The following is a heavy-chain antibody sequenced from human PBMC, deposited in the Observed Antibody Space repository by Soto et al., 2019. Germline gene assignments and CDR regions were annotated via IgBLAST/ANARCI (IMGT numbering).Heavy chain of an antibody. Sequence: SETLSLTCTVSGGSFSSGDYFWGWIRQPPGKGLEWIGNIYYTGKTYYNPSLKGRLTMSVDTSKNQFSLNLSSVTAADTAVYYCARRDMDTSLGRHWFDPWGQGTLVTVSS. J-gene: IGHJ5*02. CDR3: ARRDMDTSLGRHWFDP. V-gene: IGHV4-39*01. CDR2: IYYTGKT. CDR1: GGSFSSGDYF. D-gene: IGHD5-18*01.